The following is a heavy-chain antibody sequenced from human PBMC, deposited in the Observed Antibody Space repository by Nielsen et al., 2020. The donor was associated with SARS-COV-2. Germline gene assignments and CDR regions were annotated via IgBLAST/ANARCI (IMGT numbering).Heavy chain of an antibody. Sequence: SETLSLTCTVSGGSISSSSYYWGWIRQPPGKGLEWIGSIYYSGSTYYNPSLKSRVTISVDTSKNQFSLKLSSVTAADTAVYYCARQNMDLDAFDIWGQGTMVTVSS. CDR1: GGSISSSSYY. J-gene: IGHJ3*02. CDR2: IYYSGST. D-gene: IGHD2/OR15-2a*01. V-gene: IGHV4-39*01. CDR3: ARQNMDLDAFDI.